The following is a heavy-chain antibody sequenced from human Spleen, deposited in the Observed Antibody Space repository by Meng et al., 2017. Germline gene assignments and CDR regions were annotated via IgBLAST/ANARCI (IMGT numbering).Heavy chain of an antibody. V-gene: IGHV4-34*01. Sequence: QVELQQWGAGLLKPSETLSLTCAVYGGSFSGYYWSWIRQPPGKGLEWIGEINHSGSTNYNPSLKSRVTISVDTSKNQFSLKLSSVTAADTAVYYCARVPTPGWFDPWGQGTLVTVSS. CDR2: INHSGST. D-gene: IGHD2-15*01. CDR3: ARVPTPGWFDP. CDR1: GGSFSGYY. J-gene: IGHJ5*02.